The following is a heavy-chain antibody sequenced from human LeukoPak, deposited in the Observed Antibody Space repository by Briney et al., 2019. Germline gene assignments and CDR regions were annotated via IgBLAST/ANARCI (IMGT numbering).Heavy chain of an antibody. CDR1: GFTFSTYA. J-gene: IGHJ4*02. V-gene: IGHV3-23*01. Sequence: GGSLRLSCAASGFTFSTYAITWVRQGPGKGLEGVSAIRPDGDRTYYANSVRGRFTISRDNSKDTVYLRINGLRVEDTAVYYCAGEQSGTRGWYTVDYWGQGTLVTVSS. CDR3: AGEQSGTRGWYTVDY. D-gene: IGHD6-19*01. CDR2: IRPDGDRT.